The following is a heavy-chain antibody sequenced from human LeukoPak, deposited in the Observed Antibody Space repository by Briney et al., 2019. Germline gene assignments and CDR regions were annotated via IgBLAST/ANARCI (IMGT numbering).Heavy chain of an antibody. D-gene: IGHD6-6*01. J-gene: IGHJ4*02. CDR2: IKEDGSEK. Sequence: GGSLRLSCAASGFTFSSYWMSWVRQAPGKGLEWVANIKEDGSEKYYVDSVKGRFIISRDNAKNSLYLQMNSLRAEDTAVYYCARDTEYSSSSRLHYFDYWGQGTLVTVSS. V-gene: IGHV3-7*01. CDR3: ARDTEYSSSSRLHYFDY. CDR1: GFTFSSYW.